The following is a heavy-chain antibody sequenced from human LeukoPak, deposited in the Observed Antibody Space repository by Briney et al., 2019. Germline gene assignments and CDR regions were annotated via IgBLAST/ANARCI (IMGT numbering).Heavy chain of an antibody. J-gene: IGHJ4*02. CDR2: IYHSGST. Sequence: SETLSLTCAVSGGSISSNNWWSWVRQPPGKGLEWIGEIYHSGSTNYNPSLKSRVTISVDKSKNQFSLKLSSVTAADTAVYYCAREGCSSGCPLDYWGQGTLVTVSS. CDR1: GGSISSNNW. D-gene: IGHD6-19*01. CDR3: AREGCSSGCPLDY. V-gene: IGHV4-4*02.